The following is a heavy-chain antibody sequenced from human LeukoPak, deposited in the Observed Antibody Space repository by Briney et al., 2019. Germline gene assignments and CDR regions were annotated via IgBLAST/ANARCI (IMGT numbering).Heavy chain of an antibody. J-gene: IGHJ4*02. V-gene: IGHV3-11*01. CDR1: GFTFSDYN. CDR3: ARVLRYCSGGSCSKSFDY. Sequence: PGGSLRLSCAASGFTFSDYNMRWIRQAPGKGLEWVSSISRSGSTKYYADSVKGRFTISRDNAKNSLFLQMNSLRAEDTAVYYCARVLRYCSGGSCSKSFDYWGQGTLVTVSS. D-gene: IGHD2-15*01. CDR2: ISRSGSTK.